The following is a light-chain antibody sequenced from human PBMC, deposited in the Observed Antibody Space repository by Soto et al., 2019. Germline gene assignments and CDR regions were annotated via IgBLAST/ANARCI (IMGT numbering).Light chain of an antibody. V-gene: IGKV3-11*01. CDR2: DAS. J-gene: IGKJ1*01. CDR1: QSVSSY. Sequence: EIVLTQSPATLSLSPGERATLSCRASQSVSSYLAWYQQKPGQAHRLLIYDASNRATGIPARFSGSGSGTDFTLTISSLEPEDFAVYYCQQRSNWRTFGQGTKVDI. CDR3: QQRSNWRT.